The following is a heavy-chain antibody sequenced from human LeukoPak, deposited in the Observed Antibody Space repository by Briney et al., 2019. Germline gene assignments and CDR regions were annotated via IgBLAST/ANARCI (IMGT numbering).Heavy chain of an antibody. J-gene: IGHJ4*02. CDR2: IRYDVSNK. CDR3: AKFARNNPPFDY. Sequence: PGGSLRLSCAASGFTFSSYGMHWVRQAPGKGLEWVAFIRYDVSNKYYADSVKGRFTISRDNSKNTLYLQMNSLRAEDTAVYYCAKFARNNPPFDYWGQGTLVTVSS. V-gene: IGHV3-30*02. CDR1: GFTFSSYG. D-gene: IGHD1/OR15-1a*01.